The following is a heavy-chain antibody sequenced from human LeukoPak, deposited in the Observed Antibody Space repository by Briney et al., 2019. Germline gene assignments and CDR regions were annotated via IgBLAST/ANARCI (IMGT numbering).Heavy chain of an antibody. CDR1: GFTFGSYA. CDR3: AKSWNYYDSSGDDALDI. D-gene: IGHD3-22*01. J-gene: IGHJ3*02. V-gene: IGHV3-23*01. Sequence: GGSLRLACAASGFTFGSYATSCVRQAAGEVLEWVSAISGGGGSTYYAESVKGRFTISRDNSKNTLYLPMKSLRVEDTAVYYCAKSWNYYDSSGDDALDIWGQGTMVTVSS. CDR2: ISGGGGST.